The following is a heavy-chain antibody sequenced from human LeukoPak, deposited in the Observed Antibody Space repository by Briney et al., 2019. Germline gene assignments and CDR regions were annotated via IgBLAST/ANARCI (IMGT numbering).Heavy chain of an antibody. J-gene: IGHJ6*03. D-gene: IGHD5-18*01. Sequence: GGSLRLSCAASGFTFDSYAMHWVRQAPGKGLEWVSLISGDGDRTYYADSVKGRFTISRDNGKNSLFLRMNSLRTEDAALYYCAKGFGLNMVTSKYYYMDIWGKGTTVTVSS. V-gene: IGHV3-43*02. CDR3: AKGFGLNMVTSKYYYMDI. CDR2: ISGDGDRT. CDR1: GFTFDSYA.